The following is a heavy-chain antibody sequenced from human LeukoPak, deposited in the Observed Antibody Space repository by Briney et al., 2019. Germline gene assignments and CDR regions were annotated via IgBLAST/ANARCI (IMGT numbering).Heavy chain of an antibody. J-gene: IGHJ4*02. CDR1: GGTFTSYA. CDR3: ARGPLYSSSWSTPHYFDY. V-gene: IGHV1-69*13. D-gene: IGHD6-13*01. Sequence: SVKVSCKASGGTFTSYAISWVRQAPGQGLELMGGIIPIFGTANYAQKFQGRVTITADESTSKAYMELSSLRSEDTAVYYCARGPLYSSSWSTPHYFDYWGQGTLVTVSS. CDR2: IIPIFGTA.